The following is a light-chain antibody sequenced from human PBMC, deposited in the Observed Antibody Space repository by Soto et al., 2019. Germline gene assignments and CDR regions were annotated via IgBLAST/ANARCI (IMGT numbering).Light chain of an antibody. CDR1: TSNIGADYD. CDR3: QSYDTSLRGV. Sequence: QSVLTQPPSVSGAPGQRVTISCTGTTSNIGADYDVHWYQQFPGTAPKLLIYANANRPSGVPDRFSGSKSGTAASLAITGLQAGDEADYYCQSYDTSLRGVFGTGTKLTVL. V-gene: IGLV1-40*01. J-gene: IGLJ1*01. CDR2: ANA.